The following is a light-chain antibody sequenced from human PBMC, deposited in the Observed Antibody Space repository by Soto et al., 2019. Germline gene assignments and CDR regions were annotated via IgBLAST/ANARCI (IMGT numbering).Light chain of an antibody. J-gene: IGKJ4*01. V-gene: IGKV1-5*03. CDR3: QQYHDSPVT. Sequence: DIQMTQSPSTLSASVGDRVTITCRASQSISSWLAWYQQKPGTAPNLLIYKASSLESGVPSRFSGSGSRTEFTLTISSLQPDDFATYYCQQYHDSPVTFGGGTKVEIK. CDR2: KAS. CDR1: QSISSW.